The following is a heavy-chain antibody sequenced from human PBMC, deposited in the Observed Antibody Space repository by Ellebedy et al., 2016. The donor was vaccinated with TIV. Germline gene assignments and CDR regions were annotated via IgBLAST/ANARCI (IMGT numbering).Heavy chain of an antibody. D-gene: IGHD5-24*01. Sequence: SEALSLTXAVYGGSFSGYYWSWIRKPPGKGLEWIGEINHSGSTNYNPSLKSRVTISVDTSKNQFSLKLSSVTAADTAVYYCARELATIVYNWFDPWGQGTLVTVSS. J-gene: IGHJ5*02. CDR2: INHSGST. CDR1: GGSFSGYY. V-gene: IGHV4-34*01. CDR3: ARELATIVYNWFDP.